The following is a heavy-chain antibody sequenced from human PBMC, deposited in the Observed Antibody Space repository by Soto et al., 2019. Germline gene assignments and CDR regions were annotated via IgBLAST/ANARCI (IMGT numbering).Heavy chain of an antibody. V-gene: IGHV4-59*01. J-gene: IGHJ4*02. D-gene: IGHD2-2*01. CDR1: GGSISDYY. Sequence: QVQLQESGPGLVKPSETLSLTCTVSGGSISDYYWSWIRQPPGKGLEWIGHIYYNGKTNYNPSLRSRATISVNTSKNQFSLKLSSVTAADTAVYYCARDKYGRYWGQGTLVTVSS. CDR2: IYYNGKT. CDR3: ARDKYGRY.